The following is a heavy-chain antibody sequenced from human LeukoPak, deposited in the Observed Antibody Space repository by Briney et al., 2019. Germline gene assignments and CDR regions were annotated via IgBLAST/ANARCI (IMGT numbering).Heavy chain of an antibody. J-gene: IGHJ4*02. V-gene: IGHV1-2*02. CDR1: GYTFTGYY. D-gene: IGHD4-11*01. CDR3: ARDDNYGIFVNVDY. Sequence: ASAKVSCKASGYTFTGYYMHWVRQAPGQGLEWVGWINPNSGGTNYAQKFQGRVTLTTDTSTSTAYMELSSLRSDDTAVYYCARDDNYGIFVNVDYWGQGTPVTVSS. CDR2: INPNSGGT.